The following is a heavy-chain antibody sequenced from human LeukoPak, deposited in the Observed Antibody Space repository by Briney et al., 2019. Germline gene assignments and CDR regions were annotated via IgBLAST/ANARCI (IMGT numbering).Heavy chain of an antibody. V-gene: IGHV3-11*01. CDR3: ARVLRYCSGGKCYSGGLGYMDV. CDR1: GFTFSDYN. D-gene: IGHD2-15*01. CDR2: ISRSGSTK. Sequence: MTGGSLRLSCTASGFTFSDYNMRWIRQAPGKGLEWVSSISRSGSTKYYADSVKGRFTISRDNAKNSLFLQMNSLRAEDTAVYYCARVLRYCSGGKCYSGGLGYMDVWGKGTTVTISS. J-gene: IGHJ6*03.